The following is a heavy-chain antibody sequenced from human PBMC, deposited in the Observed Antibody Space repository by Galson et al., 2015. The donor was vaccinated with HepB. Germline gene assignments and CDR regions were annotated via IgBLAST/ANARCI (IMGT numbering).Heavy chain of an antibody. Sequence: SVKVSCKASGYTFTSYGISWVRQAPGQGLEWMGWISAYNGNTNYAQKLQGRVTMTTDTSTSTAYMELRSLRSDDTAVYYCARLVPGRLLWFGELSSYFDYWGQGTLSPSPQ. CDR3: ARLVPGRLLWFGELSSYFDY. V-gene: IGHV1-18*01. J-gene: IGHJ4*02. CDR1: GYTFTSYG. CDR2: ISAYNGNT. D-gene: IGHD3-10*01.